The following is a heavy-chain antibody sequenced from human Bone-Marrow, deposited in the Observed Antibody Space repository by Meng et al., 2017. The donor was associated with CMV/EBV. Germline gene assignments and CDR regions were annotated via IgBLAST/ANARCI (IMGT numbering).Heavy chain of an antibody. D-gene: IGHD2-2*01. CDR1: GGSISSSSYY. V-gene: IGHV4-39*01. CDR3: ARDIVVVPAAFKNWFDP. Sequence: GSLRLSCTVSGGSISSSSYYWGWIRQPPGKGLEWIGSIYYSGSTYYNPSLKSRVTISVDTSKNQLSLKLSSVTAADTAVYYCARDIVVVPAAFKNWFDPWGQGTLVTVSS. CDR2: IYYSGST. J-gene: IGHJ5*02.